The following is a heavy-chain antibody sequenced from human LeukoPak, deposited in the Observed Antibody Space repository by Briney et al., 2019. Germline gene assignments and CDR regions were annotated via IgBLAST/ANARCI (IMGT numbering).Heavy chain of an antibody. J-gene: IGHJ6*03. CDR2: IRYDGSNK. D-gene: IGHD3-3*01. CDR3: AKVFTIFGVAPTYYYMDV. V-gene: IGHV3-30*02. CDR1: GFTFSSYG. Sequence: GGSLRLSCAASGFTFSSYGMHWVRQAPGKGLEWVAFIRYDGSNKYYADSVKGRFTISRDNSKNTLYLQMNSLRAEDTAVYYCAKVFTIFGVAPTYYYMDVWGKGTTVTVSS.